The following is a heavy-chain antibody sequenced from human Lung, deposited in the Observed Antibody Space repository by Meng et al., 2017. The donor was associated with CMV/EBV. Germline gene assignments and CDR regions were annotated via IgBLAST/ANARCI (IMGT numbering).Heavy chain of an antibody. D-gene: IGHD2/OR15-2a*01. CDR3: TRGRGSTHKGNWFDP. V-gene: IGHV1-8*01. J-gene: IGHJ5*02. Sequence: ASXXVSXKASGYTFTSYDINWVRQATGQGPEWIGWMNPNSGNTAYAPKFQGRLTMTRNTSINTAYMDLSSLRSEDTAIYYCTRGRGSTHKGNWFDPWGQGTLVTVSS. CDR2: MNPNSGNT. CDR1: GYTFTSYD.